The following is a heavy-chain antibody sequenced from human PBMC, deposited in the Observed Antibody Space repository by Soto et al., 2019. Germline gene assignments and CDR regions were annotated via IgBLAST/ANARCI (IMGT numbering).Heavy chain of an antibody. CDR1: GYSISSGYD. Sequence: SETLSLTCTVSGYSISSGYDWSWIRQTPGKGLEWIGSISHSGTSFYNPSLRSRVTISMDTSNNHFSLKLNSLTATDTAVYYCARASGGXXGWGHWSDPWGQGTLVTVSS. CDR3: ARASGGXXGWGHWSDP. CDR2: ISHSGTS. V-gene: IGHV4-38-2*02. J-gene: IGHJ5*02. D-gene: IGHD2-15*01.